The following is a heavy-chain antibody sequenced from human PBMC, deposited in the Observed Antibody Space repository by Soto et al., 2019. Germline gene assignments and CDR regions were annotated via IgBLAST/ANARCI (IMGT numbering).Heavy chain of an antibody. CDR1: GFTFSNAW. CDR3: ATEMSQMVYSIYDY. CDR2: IKSKTDGGAT. V-gene: IGHV3-15*01. J-gene: IGHJ4*02. Sequence: RASLRLSCAASGFTFSNAWMCYVRQAPGQGLEWVGRIKSKTDGGATDYAAPVKGRFTISRDDSKNMLYLQMNSLKIEDKAVYYCATEMSQMVYSIYDYWGKGPLVTVSS. D-gene: IGHD2-8*01.